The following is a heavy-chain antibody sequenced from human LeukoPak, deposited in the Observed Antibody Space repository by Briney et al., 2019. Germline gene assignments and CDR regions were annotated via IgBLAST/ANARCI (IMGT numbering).Heavy chain of an antibody. CDR3: ARGGVRFLEWLSPPLQFDY. J-gene: IGHJ4*02. Sequence: GGSLRLSCAASGFTVSSNYMSWVRQAPGKGLEWVSVIYSGGSTYYADSVKGRFTISRDNSKITLYLQMNSLRAEDTAVYYCARGGVRFLEWLSPPLQFDYWGQGTLVTASS. V-gene: IGHV3-53*01. D-gene: IGHD3-3*01. CDR2: IYSGGST. CDR1: GFTVSSNY.